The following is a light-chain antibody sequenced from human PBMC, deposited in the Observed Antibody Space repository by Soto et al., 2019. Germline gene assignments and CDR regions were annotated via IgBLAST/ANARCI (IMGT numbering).Light chain of an antibody. Sequence: SSELTQPPSVSVAPGKTARITCGGTNIGSKSVQWYKQKPGQAPVLVIYYDSDRPSGIPERFSGSNSGNTATLTISRVEAGDEADYYCQVWDSGSDHYVFGTGTKLTVL. J-gene: IGLJ1*01. V-gene: IGLV3-21*04. CDR3: QVWDSGSDHYV. CDR2: YDS. CDR1: NIGSKS.